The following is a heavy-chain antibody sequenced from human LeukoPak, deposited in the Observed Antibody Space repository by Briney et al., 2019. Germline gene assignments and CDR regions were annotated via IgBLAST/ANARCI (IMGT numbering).Heavy chain of an antibody. CDR1: GYTFTSYG. D-gene: IGHD6-13*01. V-gene: IGHV1-18*01. CDR2: ISAYNGNT. CDR3: ARADLGSSWPIPDY. J-gene: IGHJ4*02. Sequence: ASVKVSCKASGYTFTSYGISWVRQAPGQGLEWMGWISAYNGNTNYAQKLQGRVTMTTDTSTSTAYMELRSLRSDDTAVYYCARADLGSSWPIPDYWGQGTLVTVSS.